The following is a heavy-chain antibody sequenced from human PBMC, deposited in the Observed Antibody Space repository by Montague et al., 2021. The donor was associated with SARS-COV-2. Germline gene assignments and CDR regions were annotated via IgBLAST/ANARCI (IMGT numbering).Heavy chain of an antibody. CDR1: GGSINTPNHY. V-gene: IGHV4-39*01. CDR3: ARLLAATGHFDF. D-gene: IGHD6-13*01. Sequence: SETLSLTCTVSGGSINTPNHYWGWLRQPPGKGLEWVGSMSYSGSSYYNPSLRRRLTISVATSKNQFSLRLSSVTAADTAVYCCARLLAATGHFDFWGQGTLVTVSS. J-gene: IGHJ4*02. CDR2: MSYSGSS.